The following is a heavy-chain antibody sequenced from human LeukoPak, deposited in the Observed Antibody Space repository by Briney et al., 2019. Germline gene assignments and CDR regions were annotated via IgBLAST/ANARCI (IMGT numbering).Heavy chain of an antibody. Sequence: GASVKVSCKASGYTFTSYGISWVRQAPGQGLEWMGWISAYNGNTNYAQKLQGRVTMTTDTSTSTAYMELRSLRSDDTAVYYCARQTVAGPYYYYYYMDVWGKGTTVTISS. D-gene: IGHD6-19*01. CDR3: ARQTVAGPYYYYYYMDV. CDR2: ISAYNGNT. J-gene: IGHJ6*03. V-gene: IGHV1-18*01. CDR1: GYTFTSYG.